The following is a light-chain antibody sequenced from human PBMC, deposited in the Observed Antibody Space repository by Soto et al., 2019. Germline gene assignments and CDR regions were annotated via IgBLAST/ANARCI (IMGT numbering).Light chain of an antibody. Sequence: AIQMTQSPSSLSASVGDRVIITCRASQGISSELAWYQQTPGKAPDLLIYAASTLQPGVPYRFSGSGSGTDFALTISNLQPEDVATYYCLHDYSYPRTFGQGTKVEIK. CDR1: QGISSE. J-gene: IGKJ1*01. CDR2: AAS. V-gene: IGKV1-6*01. CDR3: LHDYSYPRT.